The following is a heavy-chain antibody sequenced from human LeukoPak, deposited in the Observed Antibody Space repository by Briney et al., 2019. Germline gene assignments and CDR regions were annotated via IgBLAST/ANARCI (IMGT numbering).Heavy chain of an antibody. CDR3: AVRGPAAGLSSFFDY. D-gene: IGHD6-13*01. V-gene: IGHV3-30*02. Sequence: QTGGSLRLSCAASGFTFSSCGMHWVRQAPGEGLEWVAFIRYDGSNKYYADSVKGRFTISRDNSKNTLYLQMDSLRAEDTAVYYCAVRGPAAGLSSFFDYWGQGTLVTVSS. CDR2: IRYDGSNK. CDR1: GFTFSSCG. J-gene: IGHJ4*02.